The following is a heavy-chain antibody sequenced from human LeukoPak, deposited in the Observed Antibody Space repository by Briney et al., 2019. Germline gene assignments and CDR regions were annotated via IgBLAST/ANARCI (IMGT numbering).Heavy chain of an antibody. J-gene: IGHJ3*02. D-gene: IGHD6-6*01. CDR3: ARGGAARPDI. CDR1: GFTFSNYG. CDR2: ISSTSVSI. V-gene: IGHV3-48*01. Sequence: GSLRLSCAASGFTFSNYGMNWVRQAPGKGLEWVSYISSTSVSINYADSVRGRFTISRDNARNSLYLQVDSLRVEDTAMYYCARGGAARPDIWGQGTMVIVSS.